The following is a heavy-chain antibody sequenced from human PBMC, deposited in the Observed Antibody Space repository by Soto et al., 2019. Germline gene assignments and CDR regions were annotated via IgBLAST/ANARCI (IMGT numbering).Heavy chain of an antibody. J-gene: IGHJ4*02. CDR2: ISGSGGST. CDR1: GFTFSSYA. Sequence: GGSLRLSCAASGFTFSSYAMSWVRQAPGKGLEWVSAISGSGGSTYYADSVKGRFTISRDNSKNTLYLQMNSLRAEDTAVYYCAKADTALGYCSGGSCYLVNYWGQGTLVTVSS. CDR3: AKADTALGYCSGGSCYLVNY. D-gene: IGHD2-15*01. V-gene: IGHV3-23*01.